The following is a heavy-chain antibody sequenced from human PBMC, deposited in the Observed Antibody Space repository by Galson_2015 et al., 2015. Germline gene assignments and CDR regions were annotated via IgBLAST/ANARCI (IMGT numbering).Heavy chain of an antibody. CDR1: GYTFTSYG. V-gene: IGHV1-18*01. CDR3: ARDRCSSTSCPSEGDY. CDR2: ISAYNGNT. J-gene: IGHJ4*02. Sequence: SVKVSCKAPGYTFTSYGISWVRQAPGQGLEWMGWISAYNGNTNYAQKLQGRVTMTTDTSTSTAYMELRSLRSDDTAVYYCARDRCSSTSCPSEGDYWGQGTLVTVSS. D-gene: IGHD2-2*01.